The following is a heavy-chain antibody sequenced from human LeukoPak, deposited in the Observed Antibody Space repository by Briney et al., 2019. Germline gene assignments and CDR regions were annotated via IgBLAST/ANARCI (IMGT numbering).Heavy chain of an antibody. J-gene: IGHJ6*03. CDR3: AKDIAPAVFYYMDV. V-gene: IGHV3-9*01. CDR2: ISRNRGTI. CDR1: GFRFYGYA. Sequence: GGSLRLSCAASGFRFYGYAMHWVRQAPGKGLERVSGISRNRGTIAYADSVKGRFTISRDNAKNSLYLQMNSLRAEDTALYYCAKDIAPAVFYYMDVWGKGTTVIVSS.